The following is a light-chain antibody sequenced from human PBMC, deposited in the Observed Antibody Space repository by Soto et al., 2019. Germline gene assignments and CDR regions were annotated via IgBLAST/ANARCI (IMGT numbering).Light chain of an antibody. CDR1: SGDVGGHNY. J-gene: IGLJ1*01. V-gene: IGLV2-14*01. Sequence: QSALTQPASVSGSPGQSITISCTGTSGDVGGHNYVSWYQQHPGKAPKLIIYEVTNQPSGVSNRFSGSKSGNTASLTISGLQAEDEADYYCTSYTRSATPYIYGSGTKLTVL. CDR2: EVT. CDR3: TSYTRSATPYI.